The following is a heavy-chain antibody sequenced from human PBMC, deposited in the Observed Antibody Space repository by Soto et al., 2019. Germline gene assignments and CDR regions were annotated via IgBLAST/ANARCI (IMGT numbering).Heavy chain of an antibody. CDR3: ARERESGYGFGGFDP. Sequence: ASVKVSCKASGYTFTGHYIHWVRQAPEQGPEWMGEIGPESGATRYAQKFQGRVTISRDNSKNTLYLLMNNVRTEDTAVYYCARERESGYGFGGFDPWGQGTLVTVSS. J-gene: IGHJ5*02. D-gene: IGHD5-12*01. CDR2: IGPESGAT. CDR1: GYTFTGHY. V-gene: IGHV1-2*02.